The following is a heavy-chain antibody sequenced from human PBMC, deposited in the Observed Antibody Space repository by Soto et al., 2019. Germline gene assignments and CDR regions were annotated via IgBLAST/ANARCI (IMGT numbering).Heavy chain of an antibody. CDR2: IYYSGTT. V-gene: IGHV4-39*01. CDR3: AGGAGSYNH. CDR1: GGSVRISNYY. Sequence: QLQLHESGPGLVKPSETLSLTCTVSGGSVRISNYYWGWIRQPPGKGLEWIGSIYYSGTTYYKPSLESRLTIFVDASKNQVSLKLHSVSAADTAGYHCAGGAGSYNHWGQGTLVTVSS. J-gene: IGHJ5*02. D-gene: IGHD3-10*01.